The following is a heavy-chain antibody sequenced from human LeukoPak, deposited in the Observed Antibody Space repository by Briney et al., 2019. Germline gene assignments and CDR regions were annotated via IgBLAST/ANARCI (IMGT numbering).Heavy chain of an antibody. CDR2: IISIFGTA. J-gene: IGHJ4*02. CDR1: GGTFSSYA. D-gene: IGHD3-22*01. Sequence: GASVKVSCKASGGTFSSYAISWVRQAPGQGLEWMGGIISIFGTANYAQKFQGRVTITADKSTSTAYMELSSLRSEDTAVYYCARSDYYDSSGYSRYYFDYWGQGTLVTVSS. CDR3: ARSDYYDSSGYSRYYFDY. V-gene: IGHV1-69*06.